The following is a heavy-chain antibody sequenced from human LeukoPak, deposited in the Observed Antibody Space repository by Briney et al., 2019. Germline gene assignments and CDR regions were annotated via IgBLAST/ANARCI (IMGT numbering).Heavy chain of an antibody. CDR3: ARSNSGLDY. CDR1: GFTFSSYW. D-gene: IGHD6-19*01. Sequence: GGSLRLSCAASGFTFSSYWMSWVRQAPGKGLEWVANIKQDGSEKFYVDSVKGRFTISRDNAKNSLYLQMNSLRTEDAAVYYCARSNSGLDYWGQGTLVTVSS. CDR2: IKQDGSEK. J-gene: IGHJ4*02. V-gene: IGHV3-7*01.